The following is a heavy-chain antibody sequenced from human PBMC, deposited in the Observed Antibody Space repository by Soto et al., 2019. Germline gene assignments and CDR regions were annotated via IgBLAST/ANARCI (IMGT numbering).Heavy chain of an antibody. D-gene: IGHD5-12*01. CDR1: GGSFSGYY. CDR3: ARGNSGYAFQKIFDN. J-gene: IGHJ4*02. Sequence: SETLSLTCAVYGGSFSGYYWSWIRQPPGKGLEWIGEINHSGSTNYNPSLKSRVTISVDTSKNQFSLKLSSVTAADTAVYYCARGNSGYAFQKIFDNGGKETLFTVPS. CDR2: INHSGST. V-gene: IGHV4-34*01.